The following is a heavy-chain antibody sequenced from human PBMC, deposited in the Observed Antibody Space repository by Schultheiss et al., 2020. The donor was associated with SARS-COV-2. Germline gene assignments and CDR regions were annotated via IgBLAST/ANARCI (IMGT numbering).Heavy chain of an antibody. J-gene: IGHJ4*02. V-gene: IGHV4-34*01. CDR3: VRGGSGWYQFDS. CDR2: INHSGST. Sequence: SETLSLTCAVYGGSFSGYYWSWIRQPPGKGLEWIGEINHSGSTNYNPSLKSRVTISVDKSKNQLSLKLSSVTAADTAVYYCVRGGSGWYQFDSWGQGTLVTVSS. CDR1: GGSFSGYY. D-gene: IGHD6-19*01.